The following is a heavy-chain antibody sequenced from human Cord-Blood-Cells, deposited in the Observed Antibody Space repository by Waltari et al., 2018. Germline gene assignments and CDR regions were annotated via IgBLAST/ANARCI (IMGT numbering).Heavy chain of an antibody. CDR1: GGSFSGYY. V-gene: IGHV4-34*01. Sequence: QVQLQQWGAGLLKPSETLSLTCAVYGGSFSGYYRSWIRQTPGKGLEWIGEINHSGSTNYNPSLKSRVTISVDTSKNQFSLKLSSVTAADTAVYYCAGSGYSSSWYDTWGQGTLVTVSS. J-gene: IGHJ5*02. D-gene: IGHD6-13*01. CDR2: INHSGST. CDR3: AGSGYSSSWYDT.